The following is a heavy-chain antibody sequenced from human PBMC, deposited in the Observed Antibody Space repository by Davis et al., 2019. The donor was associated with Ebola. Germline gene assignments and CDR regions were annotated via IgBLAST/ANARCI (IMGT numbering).Heavy chain of an antibody. CDR3: GTNKYYYYGMDV. Sequence: GESLKISCAASGFTFSSYAMSWVRQAPGKGLEWVANINNDGSLKYHVDSVKGRFTTSRDNAKNSLYLQMNSLRAEDTAVYYCGTNKYYYYGMDVWGQGTTVTVSS. D-gene: IGHD1/OR15-1a*01. CDR1: GFTFSSYA. V-gene: IGHV3-7*01. J-gene: IGHJ6*02. CDR2: INNDGSLK.